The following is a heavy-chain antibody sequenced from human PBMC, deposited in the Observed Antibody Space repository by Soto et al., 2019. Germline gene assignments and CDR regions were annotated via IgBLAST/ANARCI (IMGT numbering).Heavy chain of an antibody. D-gene: IGHD6-19*01. CDR3: ARLRSGWYLDY. Sequence: GGSLRLSCAASGFTFSTYSMSWVRQAPGKGLEWLSYITGSSSTIYYTDSVKGRFTISRDNAKNSLYLQMNSLRAEDTAVYYCARLRSGWYLDYWGQGTPVTVS. CDR2: ITGSSSTI. J-gene: IGHJ4*02. V-gene: IGHV3-48*01. CDR1: GFTFSTYS.